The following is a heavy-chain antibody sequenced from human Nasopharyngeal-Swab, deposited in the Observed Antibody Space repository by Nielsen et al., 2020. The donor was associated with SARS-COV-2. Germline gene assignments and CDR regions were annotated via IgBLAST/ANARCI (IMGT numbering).Heavy chain of an antibody. CDR2: IYSGGST. D-gene: IGHD3-3*01. J-gene: IGHJ4*02. Sequence: GESLKISCAASGFIVSSDYMRWVRQAPGKGLEWVSGIYSGGSTYYADSVRGRFTISRDNPKNTVYLQMNGLRPEDTAVYYCGREARFWGQGTLVTVSS. CDR1: GFIVSSDY. CDR3: GREARF. V-gene: IGHV3-66*01.